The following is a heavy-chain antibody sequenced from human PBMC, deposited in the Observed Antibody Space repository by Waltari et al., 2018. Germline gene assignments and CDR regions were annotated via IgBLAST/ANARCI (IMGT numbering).Heavy chain of an antibody. CDR1: GFSLSNARMG. CDR2: IFSNDEK. D-gene: IGHD3-16*01. Sequence: QVTLKESGPVLVKPTETLTLTCTVSGFSLSNARMGVSWIRQPPGKALEWLAHIFSNDEKSYSTSLKSMLTISKDTSKSQVVLTMTNMDPVDTATYYCARIGIVGSDDYVWGSPDYFDYWGQGTLVTVSS. V-gene: IGHV2-26*01. CDR3: ARIGIVGSDDYVWGSPDYFDY. J-gene: IGHJ4*02.